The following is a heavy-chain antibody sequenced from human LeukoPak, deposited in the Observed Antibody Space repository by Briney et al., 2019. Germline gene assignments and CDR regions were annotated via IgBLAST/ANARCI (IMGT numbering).Heavy chain of an antibody. Sequence: GGSLRLSCAASGFTFSSYWMSWVRQAPGKWLEWVSIIKQDGSEKYYVDSVKGRFTISRDNAKNSLYLQMNSLRAEDTAVYYCARDRYSSGWSDYMDVWGKGTTVTVSS. J-gene: IGHJ6*03. D-gene: IGHD6-19*01. CDR1: GFTFSSYW. V-gene: IGHV3-7*01. CDR3: ARDRYSSGWSDYMDV. CDR2: IKQDGSEK.